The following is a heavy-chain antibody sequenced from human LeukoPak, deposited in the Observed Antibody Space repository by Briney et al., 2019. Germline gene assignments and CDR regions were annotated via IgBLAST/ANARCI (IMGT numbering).Heavy chain of an antibody. Sequence: ASVKVSCKASGYTFTSYGISWVRQAPGQGLEWMGWINPNSGGTNYAQKFQGRVTMTRDTSISTAYMELSRLRSDDTAVYYCARDSSSWPSRPFDYWGQGTLVTVSS. V-gene: IGHV1-2*02. CDR2: INPNSGGT. J-gene: IGHJ4*02. D-gene: IGHD6-13*01. CDR1: GYTFTSYG. CDR3: ARDSSSWPSRPFDY.